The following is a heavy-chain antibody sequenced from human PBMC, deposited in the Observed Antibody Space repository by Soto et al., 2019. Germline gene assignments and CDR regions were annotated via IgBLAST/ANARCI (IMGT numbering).Heavy chain of an antibody. CDR1: GFTVSNNY. D-gene: IGHD4-4*01. CDR3: ARGSTVFDY. J-gene: IGHJ4*02. CDR2: IYGGLTT. Sequence: GGSLRLSCAASGFTVSNNYMSWVRQAPGKGLEWVSVIYGGLTTYYADSVKGRFTISRDNSKNTLYLQMNSLRAEDTAVYYCARGSTVFDYWGQGALVTSPQ. V-gene: IGHV3-53*01.